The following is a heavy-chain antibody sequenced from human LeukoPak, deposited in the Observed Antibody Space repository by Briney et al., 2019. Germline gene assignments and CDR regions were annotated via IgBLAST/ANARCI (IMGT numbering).Heavy chain of an antibody. CDR2: INHSGST. CDR3: ARDSDSLYYYGMDV. V-gene: IGHV4-34*01. CDR1: GGSFSGYY. Sequence: PSETLSLTCAVYGGSFSGYYWCWIRQPPGKGLEWIGEINHSGSTNYNPSLKSRVTMSVDTSKNQFSLKLSSVTAADTAVYYCARDSDSLYYYGMDVWGQGTTVTVSS. J-gene: IGHJ6*02.